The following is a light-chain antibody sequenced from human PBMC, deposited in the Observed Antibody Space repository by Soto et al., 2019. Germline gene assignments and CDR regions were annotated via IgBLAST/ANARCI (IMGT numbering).Light chain of an antibody. CDR2: EVN. Sequence: QTVLTQPASVSGSPGQSITISCTGSSSNVGSYKLVSWYQQHPGKAPKLMIFEVNKRPSGVSNRFSGSKSGNTASLTISGLKVEDEADYYCCSSGGSPTYVFRTATTVTVL. J-gene: IGLJ1*01. CDR1: SSNVGSYKL. CDR3: CSSGGSPTYV. V-gene: IGLV2-23*02.